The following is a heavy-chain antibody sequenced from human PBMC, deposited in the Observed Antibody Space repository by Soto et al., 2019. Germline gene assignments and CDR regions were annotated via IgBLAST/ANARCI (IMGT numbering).Heavy chain of an antibody. D-gene: IGHD3-16*01. Sequence: SVKVSCKASGGTFSSYTISWVRQAPGQGLEWMGRIIPILGIANYAQKFQGRVTITADKSTSTAYMELSSLRSEDTAVYYCARVGGTLEDYYYYYGMDVWGQGTTVTVSS. CDR1: GGTFSSYT. J-gene: IGHJ6*02. V-gene: IGHV1-69*02. CDR3: ARVGGTLEDYYYYYGMDV. CDR2: IIPILGIA.